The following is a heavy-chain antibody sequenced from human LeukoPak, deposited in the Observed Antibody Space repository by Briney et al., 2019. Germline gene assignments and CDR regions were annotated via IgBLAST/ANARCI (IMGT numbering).Heavy chain of an antibody. J-gene: IGHJ4*02. D-gene: IGHD6-13*01. CDR3: ARHRRPPSSSWLNY. Sequence: SETLSLTCAVSGYSISSGYYWGWIRQPPGKGLEWIGSIYHSGSAYYNPSLKSRVTISVDTSKNQFSLKLSSVTAADTAVYYCARHRRPPSSSWLNYWGQGTLVTVSS. V-gene: IGHV4-38-2*01. CDR1: GYSISSGYY. CDR2: IYHSGSA.